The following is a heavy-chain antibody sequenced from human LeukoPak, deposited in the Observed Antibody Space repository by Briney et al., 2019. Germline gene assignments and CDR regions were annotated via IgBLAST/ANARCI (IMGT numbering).Heavy chain of an antibody. CDR3: ASLYCSSGSCYRFFYYFEY. J-gene: IGHJ4*02. CDR1: GGTFSSYA. Sequence: ASVKVSCKASGGTFSSYAISWVRQAPGQGLEWMGGIIPILGTANYAQKFQGRVTITADESTSTAYMELSSLRSEDTAVYYCASLYCSSGSCYRFFYYFEYWGQGTLVTVSS. D-gene: IGHD2-15*01. CDR2: IIPILGTA. V-gene: IGHV1-69*13.